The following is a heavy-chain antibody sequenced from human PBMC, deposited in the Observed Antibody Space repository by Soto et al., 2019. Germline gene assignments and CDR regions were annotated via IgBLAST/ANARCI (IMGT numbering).Heavy chain of an antibody. V-gene: IGHV4-4*02. J-gene: IGHJ4*02. Sequence: SETLSLTCAVSGGSISSSNWWSWVRQPPGKGLEWIGEIYHSGSTNYNPSLKSRVTISVDKSKNQFSLKLSSVTAADTAVYYCARAAMGASSWPFAYWGQGTLVTVSS. CDR2: IYHSGST. CDR3: ARAAMGASSWPFAY. D-gene: IGHD6-13*01. CDR1: GGSISSSNW.